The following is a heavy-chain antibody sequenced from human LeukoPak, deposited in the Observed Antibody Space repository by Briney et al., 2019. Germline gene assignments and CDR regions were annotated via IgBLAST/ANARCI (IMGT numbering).Heavy chain of an antibody. CDR3: ARADYGDYVKLRYFDL. CDR2: IYPGDSDT. CDR1: YW. V-gene: IGHV5-51*01. Sequence: YWIGWVRQMPGKGLDWMGIIYPGDSDTRYSPSFQGQVTISADKSISTAYLQWSSLRASDTAMYYCARADYGDYVKLRYFDLWGRGTLVTVSS. J-gene: IGHJ2*01. D-gene: IGHD4-17*01.